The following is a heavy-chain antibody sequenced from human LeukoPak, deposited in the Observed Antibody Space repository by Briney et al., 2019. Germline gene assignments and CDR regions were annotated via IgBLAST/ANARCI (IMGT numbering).Heavy chain of an antibody. V-gene: IGHV3-23*01. CDR1: GFTFSSYA. D-gene: IGHD3-10*01. J-gene: IGHJ4*02. CDR2: ISGSDGST. Sequence: GGSLRLSCAASGFTFSSYAMSWVRQAPGKGLEWVSAISGSDGSTYYADSVKGRFTISRDNSKNTLYLQMNSLRAEDTAVYYCAKDPKELLWFRELLSDSRFDYWGQGTLVTVSS. CDR3: AKDPKELLWFRELLSDSRFDY.